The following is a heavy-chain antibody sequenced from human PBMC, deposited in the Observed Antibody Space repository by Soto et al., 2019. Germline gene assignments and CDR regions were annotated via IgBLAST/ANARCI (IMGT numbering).Heavy chain of an antibody. CDR1: GYTFTTYA. V-gene: IGHV1-3*01. CDR3: GRSVVGATGEILYNAMDV. J-gene: IGHJ6*02. Sequence: QVQLVQSGAEVKKPGASVKVSCKASGYTFTTYALHWVRQAPGQRPEWMGWINPASGHTKYSKRFQDRVTITRDTSASTGYMELSSRTSDDTAVYYCGRSVVGATGEILYNAMDVWGQGTTVTVSS. D-gene: IGHD1-26*01. CDR2: INPASGHT.